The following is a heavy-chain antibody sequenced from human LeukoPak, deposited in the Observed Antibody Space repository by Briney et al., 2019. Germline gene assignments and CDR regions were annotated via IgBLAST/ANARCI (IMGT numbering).Heavy chain of an antibody. D-gene: IGHD3-10*01. CDR3: ARPGPSGYYGSGRHWFDP. Sequence: SETLSLTCTVSGGSISSSSYYWGWIRQPPGKGLEWIGEINHSGSTNYNPSLKSRVTISVDTSKNQFSLKLSSVTAADTAVYYCARPGPSGYYGSGRHWFDPWGQGTLVTVSS. CDR1: GGSISSSSYY. CDR2: INHSGST. V-gene: IGHV4-39*07. J-gene: IGHJ5*02.